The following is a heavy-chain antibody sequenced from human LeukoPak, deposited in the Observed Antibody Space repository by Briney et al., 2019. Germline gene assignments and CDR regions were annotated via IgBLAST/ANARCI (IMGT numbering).Heavy chain of an antibody. D-gene: IGHD6-13*01. Sequence: GGSLRLSCAASGFTFDDYGMSWVRQVPGKGLEWVSSFNWSGDSPGYADSVKGRFTISRDNAKNALYLQMNSLRADDTALYHCARDWGAAAGTHFDLWGQGTLVTVSS. CDR3: ARDWGAAAGTHFDL. CDR1: GFTFDDYG. CDR2: FNWSGDSP. V-gene: IGHV3-20*01. J-gene: IGHJ4*02.